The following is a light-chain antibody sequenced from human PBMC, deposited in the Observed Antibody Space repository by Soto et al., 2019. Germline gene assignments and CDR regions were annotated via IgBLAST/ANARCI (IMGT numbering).Light chain of an antibody. Sequence: ELVLTQSPGTLSLSPGERATLSCRASQSISSSYLARYQQKPGQAPRLLIYGASSRATGIPDRFSGSGSGTDFTLTISRLEPEDFAVYFCHHYASTFGQGTKVDIK. CDR3: HHYAST. CDR1: QSISSSY. CDR2: GAS. J-gene: IGKJ1*01. V-gene: IGKV3-20*01.